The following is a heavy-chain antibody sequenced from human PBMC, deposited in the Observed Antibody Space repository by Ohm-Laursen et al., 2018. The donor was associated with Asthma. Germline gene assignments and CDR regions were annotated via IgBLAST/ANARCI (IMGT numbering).Heavy chain of an antibody. D-gene: IGHD4-17*01. CDR1: GFTFDDYA. J-gene: IGHJ4*02. CDR2: ISWNSGSI. V-gene: IGHV3-9*01. CDR3: AKDYRGTVTTDFDY. Sequence: RSLRLSCAASGFTFDDYAMHWVRQAPGKGLEWVSGISWNSGSIGYADSVKGRFTISRDNAKNSLYLQMNSLRAEDTALYYCAKDYRGTVTTDFDYWGQGTLVTVSS.